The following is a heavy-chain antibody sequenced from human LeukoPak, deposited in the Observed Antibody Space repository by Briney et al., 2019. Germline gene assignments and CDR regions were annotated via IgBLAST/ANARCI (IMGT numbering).Heavy chain of an antibody. CDR3: ARGVSGTEGDWFDP. D-gene: IGHD1-1*01. J-gene: IGHJ5*02. Sequence: ASVKVSCKASGYTFTGYYMHWVRQAPGQGLEWMGWINPNSGGTNYAQKFQGRVTMTRDTSISTAYMELSRLRSDDTAVYYCARGVSGTEGDWFDPWAREPWSPSPQ. CDR1: GYTFTGYY. V-gene: IGHV1-2*02. CDR2: INPNSGGT.